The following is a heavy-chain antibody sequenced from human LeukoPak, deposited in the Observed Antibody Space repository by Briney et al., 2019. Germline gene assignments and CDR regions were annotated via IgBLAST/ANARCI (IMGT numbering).Heavy chain of an antibody. V-gene: IGHV1-24*01. CDR3: ARGYYDLLTGHVVTYYFDY. CDR2: FDPEDGET. D-gene: IGHD3-9*01. J-gene: IGHJ4*02. CDR1: GYTLTELS. Sequence: ASVKVSCKVSGYTLTELSMHWVRQAPGRGLEWMGGFDPEDGETIYAQRFQVRVTLTRDTSASTVYMELSSLRSEDTAVYYCARGYYDLLTGHVVTYYFDYWGQGTLVTVSS.